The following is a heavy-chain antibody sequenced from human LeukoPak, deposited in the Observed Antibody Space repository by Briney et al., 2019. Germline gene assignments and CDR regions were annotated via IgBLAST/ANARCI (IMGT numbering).Heavy chain of an antibody. CDR2: ISAAGGIT. V-gene: IGHV3-23*01. Sequence: PGGSLRLSCAASGFTFSSYAMSWVRQAQGKGLEWVSSISAAGGITYYADSVKGRFTISRDNSKNTLFLQMSSLRAEDTAVYYCAKSYCSGASCYQGWGQGTLVTVSS. CDR1: GFTFSSYA. J-gene: IGHJ4*02. CDR3: AKSYCSGASCYQG. D-gene: IGHD2-15*01.